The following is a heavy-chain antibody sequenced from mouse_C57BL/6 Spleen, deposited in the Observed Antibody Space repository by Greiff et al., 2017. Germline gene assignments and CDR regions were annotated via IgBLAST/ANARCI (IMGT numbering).Heavy chain of an antibody. Sequence: QVTLKESGPGILQSSQTLSLTCSFSGFSLSTSGMGVSWIRQPSGKGLEWLAHIYWDDDKRYNPSLKSRLTISKDTSRNQVFLKITSVDTADTATYYCARSKDPDWFAYWGQGTLVTVSA. CDR2: IYWDDDK. J-gene: IGHJ3*01. CDR3: ARSKDPDWFAY. CDR1: GFSLSTSGMG. V-gene: IGHV8-12*01.